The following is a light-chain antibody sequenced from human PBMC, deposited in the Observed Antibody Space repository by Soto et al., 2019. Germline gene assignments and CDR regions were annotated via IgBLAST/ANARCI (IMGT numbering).Light chain of an antibody. Sequence: QSVLTQPASVSGSPGQPIAISCTGTSSDVGAYNYVSWYQQHPGKVPKLVIYDVTNRPSGVSDRFSGSKSGNTASLTISGLQAEDEADYYCSSYTSNTTPYVFGTGTKVTVL. V-gene: IGLV2-14*01. J-gene: IGLJ1*01. CDR3: SSYTSNTTPYV. CDR2: DVT. CDR1: SSDVGAYNY.